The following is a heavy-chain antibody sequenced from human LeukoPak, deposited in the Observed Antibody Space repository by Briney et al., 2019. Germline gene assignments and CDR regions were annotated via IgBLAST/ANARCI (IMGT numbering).Heavy chain of an antibody. J-gene: IGHJ3*02. CDR2: IYYSGST. CDR3: ARRPVRGAFDI. CDR1: GSGGSISNYY. Sequence: PSETLSLTCTVSGSGGSISNYYWSWIRQPPGKGLEWIGYIYYSGSTNHNPSLKSRVTMSVDTSKNQLSLKLSSVTAADTAVYYCARRPVRGAFDIWGQGTMVTVSS. D-gene: IGHD3-10*01. V-gene: IGHV4-59*01.